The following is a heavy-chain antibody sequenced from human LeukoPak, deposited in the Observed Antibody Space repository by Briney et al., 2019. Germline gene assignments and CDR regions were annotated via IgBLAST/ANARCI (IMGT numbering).Heavy chain of an antibody. Sequence: GASVKVSCKASGYTFTSYDINWVRQATGQGLEWMGWMNPNSGNTGYAQKFQGRVTMTRSTSISTAYMELSSLRSEDTAVYYCARFLRSYYYYYGMDVWGQGTTVTVSS. V-gene: IGHV1-8*01. J-gene: IGHJ6*02. CDR3: ARFLRSYYYYYGMDV. CDR1: GYTFTSYD. CDR2: MNPNSGNT. D-gene: IGHD3-3*01.